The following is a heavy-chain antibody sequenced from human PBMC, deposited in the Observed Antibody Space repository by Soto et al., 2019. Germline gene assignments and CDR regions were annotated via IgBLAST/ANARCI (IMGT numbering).Heavy chain of an antibody. CDR1: GGSINSSYW. CDR3: AREVSGIQAFDY. V-gene: IGHV4-4*02. D-gene: IGHD1-20*01. CDR2: ISHGGST. J-gene: IGHJ4*02. Sequence: QVQLQESGPGLVKPSETLSLTCVVSGGSINSSYWWNWVRQPPGKGLEWIGEISHGGSTNFNPSLXSXPTISVDKSKNHLSLKLDSVTAADTAVYYCAREVSGIQAFDYWGQGTLVTVSS.